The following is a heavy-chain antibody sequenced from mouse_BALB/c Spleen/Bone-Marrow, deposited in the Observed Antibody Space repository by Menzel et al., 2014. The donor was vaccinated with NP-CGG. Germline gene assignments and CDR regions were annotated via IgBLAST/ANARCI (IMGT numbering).Heavy chain of an antibody. CDR1: GYTFTSYV. D-gene: IGHD2-2*01. CDR2: INPYNDGT. CDR3: ARSLYGFDWYFDV. V-gene: IGHV1-14*01. J-gene: IGHJ1*01. Sequence: VQLQQPGPELVKPGASVKMPCKASGYTFTSYVMHWVKQKPGQGLEWIGNINPYNDGTKYNEKFKGKATLTSDKFSSTAYMELGSLTSEDSAVYYCARSLYGFDWYFDVWGAGTTVTVSS.